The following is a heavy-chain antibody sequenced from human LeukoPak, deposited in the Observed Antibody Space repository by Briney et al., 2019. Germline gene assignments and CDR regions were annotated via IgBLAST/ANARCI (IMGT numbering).Heavy chain of an antibody. D-gene: IGHD1-26*01. V-gene: IGHV3-21*01. J-gene: IGHJ4*02. Sequence: GGSLRLSCAASGFTLSSYSMNWVRQAPGKGLEWVSFISTSSSYIYYADSVKGRFIISRDNARNSLYLQMNSLRAEDTAVYYCARALDPLGASPFDYWGQGTLVTVSS. CDR2: ISTSSSYI. CDR1: GFTLSSYS. CDR3: ARALDPLGASPFDY.